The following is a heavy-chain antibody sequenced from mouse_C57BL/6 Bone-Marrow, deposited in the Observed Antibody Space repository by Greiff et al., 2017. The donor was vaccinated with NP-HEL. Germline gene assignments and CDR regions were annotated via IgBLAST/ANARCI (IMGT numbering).Heavy chain of an antibody. D-gene: IGHD2-4*01. J-gene: IGHJ3*01. Sequence: VKDRFTISRDDSESMLYLQMNNLKTEDTAMYYCVRQRYYDYDWFAYWGQGTLVTVSA. V-gene: IGHV10-1*01. CDR3: VRQRYYDYDWFAY.